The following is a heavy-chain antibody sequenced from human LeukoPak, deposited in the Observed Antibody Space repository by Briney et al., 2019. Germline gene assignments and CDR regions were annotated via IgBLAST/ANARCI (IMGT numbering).Heavy chain of an antibody. CDR2: ISSSSSYI. CDR3: AGEDQLLYGFDY. D-gene: IGHD2-2*02. V-gene: IGHV3-21*01. Sequence: PGGPLSLSCAASGFPFSSYCMNWVRQAPGKGLEWVSSISSSSSYIYYADSVKGRFTISRDNAKNSLYLQMNSLRAEDTAVYYCAGEDQLLYGFDYWGQGTLVTVSS. J-gene: IGHJ4*02. CDR1: GFPFSSYC.